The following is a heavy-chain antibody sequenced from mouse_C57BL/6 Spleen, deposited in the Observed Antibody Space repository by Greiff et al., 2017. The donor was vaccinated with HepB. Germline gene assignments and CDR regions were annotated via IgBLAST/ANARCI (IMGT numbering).Heavy chain of an antibody. CDR1: GFTFSSYC. D-gene: IGHD3-3*01. J-gene: IGHJ3*01. Sequence: EVQLMESGGDLVKPGGSLKLSCAASGFTFSSYCMSWVRQTPDKRLEWVATISSGGSYTYYPDSVKGRFTISRDNAKNTLYLQMSSLKSEDTAMYYCARKGLAYWGQGTLVTVSA. CDR2: ISSGGSYT. V-gene: IGHV5-6*01. CDR3: ARKGLAY.